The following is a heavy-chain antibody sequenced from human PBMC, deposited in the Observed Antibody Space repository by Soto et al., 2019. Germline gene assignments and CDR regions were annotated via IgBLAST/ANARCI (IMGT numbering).Heavy chain of an antibody. CDR3: ATTGIQLWAPYYGMDV. V-gene: IGHV4-34*01. D-gene: IGHD5-18*01. CDR2: INHSGST. J-gene: IGHJ6*02. CDR1: GGSFSGYY. Sequence: ETLSLTCAVYGGSFSGYYWSWIRQPPGKGLEWIGEINHSGSTNYNPSLKSRVTISVDTSKNQFSLKLSSVTAADTAVYYCATTGIQLWAPYYGMDVWGQGTTVTVSS.